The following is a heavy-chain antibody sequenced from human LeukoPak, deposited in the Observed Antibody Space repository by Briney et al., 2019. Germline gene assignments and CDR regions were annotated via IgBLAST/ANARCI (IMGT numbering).Heavy chain of an antibody. CDR3: ATVLDYGGNLDYFHFDY. CDR1: GYTLTELS. CDR2: FDPEDDET. D-gene: IGHD4-23*01. Sequence: GASVKVSCKVSGYTLTELSMHWVRQAPGKGLEWMGGFDPEDDETIYAQKFQGRVTMTEDTSTDTAYMELSSLRSEDTAVYYCATVLDYGGNLDYFHFDYWGQGTLVTASS. V-gene: IGHV1-24*01. J-gene: IGHJ4*02.